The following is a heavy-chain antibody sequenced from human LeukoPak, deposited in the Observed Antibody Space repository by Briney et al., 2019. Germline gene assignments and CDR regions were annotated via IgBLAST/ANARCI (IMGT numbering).Heavy chain of an antibody. D-gene: IGHD3-22*01. CDR2: INNVRSHI. V-gene: IGHV3-21*06. CDR3: AKDLYDSSGIGD. Sequence: GGSLRLSCAASGFTFSTSAMNWVRQAPGKGREGVSSINNVRSHIYYADSVRGRFTISRDNANNVLYLQMNSLRAEDTAVYYCAKDLYDSSGIGDWGQGTLVTVSS. CDR1: GFTFSTSA. J-gene: IGHJ4*02.